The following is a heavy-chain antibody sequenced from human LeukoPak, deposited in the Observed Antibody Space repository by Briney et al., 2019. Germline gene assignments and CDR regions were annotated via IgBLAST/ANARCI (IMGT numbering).Heavy chain of an antibody. CDR2: IVVGSGNT. CDR1: GFTFSSSA. CDR3: AATYYYVGSGYYYSGRGFQH. D-gene: IGHD3-22*01. J-gene: IGHJ1*01. V-gene: IGHV1-58*01. Sequence: SVKVSCKASGFTFSSSAVQWVRQARGQRLEWIGWIVVGSGNTNYAQKFQERVTITRDMSTGTAYMELSSLRSEDTAVYYCAATYYYVGSGYYYSGRGFQHWGRGTLVTVSS.